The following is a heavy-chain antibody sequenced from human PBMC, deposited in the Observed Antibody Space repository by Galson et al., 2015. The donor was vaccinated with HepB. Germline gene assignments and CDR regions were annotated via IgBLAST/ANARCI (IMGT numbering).Heavy chain of an antibody. CDR2: IYTSGST. J-gene: IGHJ3*02. CDR1: GGSISSYY. V-gene: IGHV4-4*07. Sequence: SETLSLTCTVSGGSISSYYWSWIRQPAGKGLEWIGRIYTSGSTNYNPSLKSRVTMSVDTSKNQFSLKLSSVTAADTAVYYCARDSGRGYDSSGYYLYAFDIWGQGPMVTVSS. CDR3: ARDSGRGYDSSGYYLYAFDI. D-gene: IGHD3-22*01.